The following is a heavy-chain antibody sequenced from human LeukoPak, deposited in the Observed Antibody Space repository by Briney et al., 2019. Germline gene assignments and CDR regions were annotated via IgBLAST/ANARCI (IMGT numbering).Heavy chain of an antibody. Sequence: GGSLRLSCAASGFIFSSYAMHWVRQAPGKGLEWVAVMSDDGSNKYYADSVKGRFTISRDNSKKTLYLQMNSLRAEDTAVYYCASGASYGSGTNRLFDYWGQGALVIVSS. CDR2: MSDDGSNK. CDR1: GFIFSSYA. CDR3: ASGASYGSGTNRLFDY. V-gene: IGHV3-30-3*01. J-gene: IGHJ4*02. D-gene: IGHD3-10*01.